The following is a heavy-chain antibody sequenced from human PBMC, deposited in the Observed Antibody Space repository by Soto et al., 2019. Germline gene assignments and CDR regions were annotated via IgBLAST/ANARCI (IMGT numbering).Heavy chain of an antibody. J-gene: IGHJ4*02. V-gene: IGHV1-18*01. Sequence: QVHLVQSGAEVKKPGASVKVSCKASGYTFNTFDINWVRQAPGQGLEWMGSISPYNGNTNYAQKLQGRVTMTTDTSTSTAYMELRSMRSDDTAVYFYARGSAYFEYWGQGTLVTVSS. CDR3: ARGSAYFEY. CDR1: GYTFNTFD. CDR2: ISPYNGNT.